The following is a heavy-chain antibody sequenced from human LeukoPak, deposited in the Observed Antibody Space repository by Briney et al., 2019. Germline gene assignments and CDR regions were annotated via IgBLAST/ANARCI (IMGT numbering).Heavy chain of an antibody. CDR2: IWYDGSNK. CDR1: GFTFSSYG. D-gene: IGHD6-13*01. Sequence: ETGGSLRLSCAASGFTFSSYGMHWVRQAPGKGLEWVAVIWYDGSNKYYEDSVKGRFTVSRDNSKNTLYLQMSSLRAEDTAVYYCARDRGSWRYFDYWGQGTLVTVSS. CDR3: ARDRGSWRYFDY. J-gene: IGHJ4*02. V-gene: IGHV3-33*01.